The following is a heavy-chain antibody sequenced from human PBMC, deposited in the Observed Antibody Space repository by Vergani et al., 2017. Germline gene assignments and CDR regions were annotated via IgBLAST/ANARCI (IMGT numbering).Heavy chain of an antibody. Sequence: QITLKESGPTLVKPTQTLTLTCTFSGFSLSTSGVGVGWIRQPPGKALEWLALIYWNDDKRYSPSLKSRLTITKDTSKNQVVLTMTNMDPVDTATYYCAHHYYDFWSGYYTAYFDYWGQGTQVTVSS. CDR2: IYWNDDK. V-gene: IGHV2-5*01. CDR1: GFSLSTSGVG. D-gene: IGHD3-3*01. CDR3: AHHYYDFWSGYYTAYFDY. J-gene: IGHJ4*02.